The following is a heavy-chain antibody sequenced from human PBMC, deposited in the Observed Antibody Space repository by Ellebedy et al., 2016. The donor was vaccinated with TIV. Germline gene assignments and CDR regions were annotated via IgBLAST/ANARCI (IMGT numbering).Heavy chain of an antibody. V-gene: IGHV3-33*01. Sequence: GESLKISCAASGFTFSSYGMHWVRQAPGKGLEWVAVIWYDGSNKYYADSVKGRFTISRDNSKNTLYLQMNSLRAEDTAVYYCARDMMELGYCSGGSCHSLDYWGQGILVTVSS. D-gene: IGHD2-15*01. CDR3: ARDMMELGYCSGGSCHSLDY. J-gene: IGHJ4*02. CDR1: GFTFSSYG. CDR2: IWYDGSNK.